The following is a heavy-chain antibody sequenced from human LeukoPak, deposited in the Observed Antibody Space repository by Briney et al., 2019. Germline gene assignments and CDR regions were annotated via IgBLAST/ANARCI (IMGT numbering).Heavy chain of an antibody. Sequence: ASVKVSCKTSGYSENFYGITWVRQVAGQGLEWMGWISAQHGQTEYAPNSQDRVTMTTDTYTNTAYMELRSLRSDDTAVYYCAGSLGYCTSNVCYLKYWDQGTLVTVSS. CDR1: GYSENFYG. CDR3: AGSLGYCTSNVCYLKY. CDR2: ISAQHGQT. J-gene: IGHJ4*02. D-gene: IGHD2-8*01. V-gene: IGHV1-18*01.